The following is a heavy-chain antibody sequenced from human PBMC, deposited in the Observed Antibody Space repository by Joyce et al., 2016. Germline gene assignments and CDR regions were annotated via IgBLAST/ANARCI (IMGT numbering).Heavy chain of an antibody. J-gene: IGHJ3*02. V-gene: IGHV3-21*01. CDR1: GFTFRSYS. CDR2: ISGSTTYI. D-gene: IGHD2/OR15-2a*01. CDR3: ARGRNSGFDAFDM. Sequence: EVQVVESGGGLVRPGGSLRLSCAASGFTFRSYSINWVRQAPGKGLQWVASISGSTTYIYYADSVKGRFTLSRDNVKNSLFLQMSSLRAEDTALYYCARGRNSGFDAFDMWGQGTMVTVSS.